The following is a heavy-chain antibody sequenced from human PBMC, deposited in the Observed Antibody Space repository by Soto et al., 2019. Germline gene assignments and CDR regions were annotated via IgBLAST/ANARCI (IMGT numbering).Heavy chain of an antibody. CDR2: VHYSWGS. CDR3: ARQGFGAPHGLVDV. D-gene: IGHD3-10*01. J-gene: IGHJ6*02. CDR1: GGSISSYH. V-gene: IGHV4-59*08. Sequence: SETLSLTCTVSGGSISSYHWSWIRQTPGKGLEWIGYVHYSWGSNYNPSLKSRVAISLDTSKSQFSLKLTSVTATDTAVYYCARQGFGAPHGLVDVWGQGTTVTVSS.